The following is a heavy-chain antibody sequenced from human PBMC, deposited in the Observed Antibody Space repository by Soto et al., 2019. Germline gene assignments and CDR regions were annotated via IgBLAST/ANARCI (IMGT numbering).Heavy chain of an antibody. CDR1: GYTFTSYG. CDR2: ISAYNGNT. CDR3: ARVVANARVWFGDDYYYYYMDV. D-gene: IGHD3-10*01. Sequence: GASVKVSCKASGYTFTSYGISWVRQAPGQGLEWMGWISAYNGNTNYAQKLQGRVTMTTDTSTSTAYMELRSLRSDDTAVYYCARVVANARVWFGDDYYYYYMDVWGKGTTVTVSS. J-gene: IGHJ6*03. V-gene: IGHV1-18*01.